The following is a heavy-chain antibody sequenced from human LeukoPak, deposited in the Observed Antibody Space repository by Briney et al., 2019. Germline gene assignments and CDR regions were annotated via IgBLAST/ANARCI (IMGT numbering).Heavy chain of an antibody. CDR3: ARVGTPTAPPPPPLIDY. CDR1: GGSISSYY. CDR2: FYYSGST. V-gene: IGHV4-59*01. Sequence: SETLSLTCTVSGGSISSYYWSWIRQPPGKGLEWIGYFYYSGSTNYNPSLKSRVTISVDTSKNQFSLKLSSVTAADTAVYYCARVGTPTAPPPPPLIDYWGQGTLVTVSS. J-gene: IGHJ4*02. D-gene: IGHD3-10*01.